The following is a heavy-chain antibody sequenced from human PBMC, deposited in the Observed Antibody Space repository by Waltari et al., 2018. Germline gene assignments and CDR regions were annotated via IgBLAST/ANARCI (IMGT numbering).Heavy chain of an antibody. CDR2: IYPGSAHT. D-gene: IGHD3-3*01. Sequence: EVQLVQSGAEVKKPGESLKISCKGSGYSFTSYWIGWVRQMPGKGLEWMGIIYPGSAHTRSIPSCQSQSTIPADKSISTAYLQWSSLKASDTAMYYCARQQYGGYYVWYFDLWGRGTLVTVSS. CDR1: GYSFTSYW. V-gene: IGHV5-51*01. CDR3: ARQQYGGYYVWYFDL. J-gene: IGHJ2*01.